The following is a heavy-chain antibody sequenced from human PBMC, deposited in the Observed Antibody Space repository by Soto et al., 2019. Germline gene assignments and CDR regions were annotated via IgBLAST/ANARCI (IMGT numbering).Heavy chain of an antibody. CDR1: GFSLSTSGVG. J-gene: IGHJ4*02. D-gene: IGHD6-6*01. V-gene: IGHV2-5*02. CDR2: IYWDDDN. CDR3: AVLIEFRSSSFFDY. Sequence: SGPTLVNPTQTPTLTCTFSGFSLSTSGVGVGWIRQPPGKALEWLALIYWDDDNRYSPSLQSRLTITKDTSKNQVVLTMTNMDPVDTATYYCAVLIEFRSSSFFDYWGQGTLVTVSS.